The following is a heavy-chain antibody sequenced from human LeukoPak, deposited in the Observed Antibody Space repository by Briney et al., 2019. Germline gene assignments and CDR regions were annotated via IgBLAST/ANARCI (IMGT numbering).Heavy chain of an antibody. Sequence: ASVKVSCKASGYTFTGYYMHRVRQAPGQGLEWMGWINPNSGGTNYAQKFQGRVTMTRDTSISTAYMELSRLRSDDTAVYYCARDIVGATRSRSMFDYWGQGTLVTVSS. V-gene: IGHV1-2*02. J-gene: IGHJ4*02. D-gene: IGHD1-26*01. CDR1: GYTFTGYY. CDR3: ARDIVGATRSRSMFDY. CDR2: INPNSGGT.